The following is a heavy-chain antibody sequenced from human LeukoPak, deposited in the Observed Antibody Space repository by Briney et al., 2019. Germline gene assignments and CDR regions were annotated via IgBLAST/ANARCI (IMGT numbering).Heavy chain of an antibody. D-gene: IGHD3-22*01. Sequence: GGSLRLSCAASGFTFSSYWMSWVRQAPGKGLEWVANIKQDGSEKYYVDSVKGRYTISRDNAKNSLYLQMNSVRDADTAVYYCARIFGGSSGYYYWLHFDLWGRGPLVTVSS. V-gene: IGHV3-7*01. CDR2: IKQDGSEK. J-gene: IGHJ2*01. CDR3: ARIFGGSSGYYYWLHFDL. CDR1: GFTFSSYW.